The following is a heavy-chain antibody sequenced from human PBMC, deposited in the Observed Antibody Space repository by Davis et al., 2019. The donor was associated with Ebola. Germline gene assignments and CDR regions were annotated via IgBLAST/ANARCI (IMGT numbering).Heavy chain of an antibody. CDR1: GHTFTRDG. V-gene: IGHV1-18*04. J-gene: IGHJ5*02. CDR3: ARVVAVASGWFDP. Sequence: ASVKVSCKASGHTFTRDGITWVRQAPGQGLEWMGWISAYNGNTRYAQRLQGRVTMTIDTSTRTAYMELRSLRSDDTAVYYCARVVAVASGWFDPWGQGTLVTVSS. CDR2: ISAYNGNT. D-gene: IGHD6-19*01.